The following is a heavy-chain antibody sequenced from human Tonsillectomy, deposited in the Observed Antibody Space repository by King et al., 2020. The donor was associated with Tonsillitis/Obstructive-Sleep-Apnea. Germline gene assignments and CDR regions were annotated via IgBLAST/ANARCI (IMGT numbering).Heavy chain of an antibody. V-gene: IGHV3-30*01. CDR2: ISYDGSNK. Sequence: QLVQSGGGVVQPGRSLRLSCAASGFTFSSYAMHWVRQAPGKGLEWVAVISYDGSNKYYADSVKGRFTISRDNSKNTLSLQMDSLRAEDTAVYFCARVWNNWNYFASAFDIWGQGTMVTVSS. J-gene: IGHJ3*02. CDR1: GFTFSSYA. CDR3: ARVWNNWNYFASAFDI. D-gene: IGHD1-7*01.